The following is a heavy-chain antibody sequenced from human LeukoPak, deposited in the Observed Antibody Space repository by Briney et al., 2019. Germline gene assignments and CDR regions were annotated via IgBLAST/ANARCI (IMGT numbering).Heavy chain of an antibody. CDR3: ARDLPDSGTIDY. D-gene: IGHD5-12*01. V-gene: IGHV4-4*07. CDR2: IYTSGST. Sequence: PETLSLTCTVSGGSISSYYWSWIRQPAGKGPEWIGRIYTSGSTNYNPSLKSRVTMSVDTSKNQFSLKLSSVTAADTAVYYCARDLPDSGTIDYWGQGTLVTVSS. CDR1: GGSISSYY. J-gene: IGHJ4*02.